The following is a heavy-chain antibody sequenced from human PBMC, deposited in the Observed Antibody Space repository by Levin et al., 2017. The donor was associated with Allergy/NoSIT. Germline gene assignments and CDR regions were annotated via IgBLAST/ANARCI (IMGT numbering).Heavy chain of an antibody. CDR2: INNDGSST. CDR3: ARGDCSATSCLGY. J-gene: IGHJ4*02. CDR1: GFTFSRRW. V-gene: IGHV3-74*01. Sequence: GGSLRLSCAASGFTFSRRWMHWVRQAPGKGLEWVSQINNDGSSTHYADSVKGRFTISRDNARNTLFLQISNLRAEDTAVYYCARGDCSATSCLGYWGQGTLVTVSS. D-gene: IGHD2-2*01.